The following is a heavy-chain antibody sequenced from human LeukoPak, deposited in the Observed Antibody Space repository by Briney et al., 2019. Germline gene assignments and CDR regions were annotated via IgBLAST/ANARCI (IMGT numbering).Heavy chain of an antibody. V-gene: IGHV1-69*05. CDR2: IIPIFGTA. Sequence: ASVKVSCKASGGTFSSYAISWVRQAPGQGLEWMGGIIPIFGTANYAQKFQGRVTITTDESTSTAHMELSSLRSEDTAVYYCARAGGTRCSGSYYGYWGQGTLVTVSS. D-gene: IGHD1-26*01. CDR3: ARAGGTRCSGSYYGY. CDR1: GGTFSSYA. J-gene: IGHJ4*02.